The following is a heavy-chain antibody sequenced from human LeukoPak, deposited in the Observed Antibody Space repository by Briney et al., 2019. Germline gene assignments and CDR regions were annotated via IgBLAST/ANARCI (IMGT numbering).Heavy chain of an antibody. D-gene: IGHD6-19*01. CDR3: ARARTGGWSPGVVDY. V-gene: IGHV3-21*01. CDR1: GFTFSSYS. J-gene: IGHJ4*02. Sequence: GGSLRLSCAASGFTFSSYSMNWVRQAPGKGLEWVSSVSSSSSYIYYADSVKGRFTISRDNAKNSLYLQMNSLRAEDTAVYYCARARTGGWSPGVVDYWGQGTLVTVSS. CDR2: VSSSSSYI.